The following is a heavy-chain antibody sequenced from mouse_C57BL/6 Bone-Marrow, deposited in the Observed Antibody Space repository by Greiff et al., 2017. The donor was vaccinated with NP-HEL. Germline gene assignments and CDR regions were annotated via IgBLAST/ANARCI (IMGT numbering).Heavy chain of an antibody. Sequence: VQLKESGAELVRPGASVKLSCTASGFNIKDDYMHWVKQRPEQGLEWIGWIDPENGDTEYASKFQGKATITADTSSNTAYLQLSSLTSEDTAVYYCTTYGLDYCGQGTTLTVSS. CDR2: IDPENGDT. V-gene: IGHV14-4*01. CDR1: GFNIKDDY. J-gene: IGHJ2*01. CDR3: TTYGLDY. D-gene: IGHD1-1*02.